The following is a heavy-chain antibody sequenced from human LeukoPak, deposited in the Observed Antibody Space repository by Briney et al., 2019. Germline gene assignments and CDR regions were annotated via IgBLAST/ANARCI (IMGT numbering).Heavy chain of an antibody. V-gene: IGHV4-59*01. J-gene: IGHJ4*02. D-gene: IGHD4/OR15-4a*01. CDR1: GGSISSYY. CDR3: ARDQGVRLFDY. Sequence: PSETLSLTCTVSGGSISSYYWSWIRQPPGKGLEWIGYIYYSGSTNYNPSLKSRVTISVDTSKNQFSLKLSSVTAADTAVYYCARDQGVRLFDYWGQGTLVTVSS. CDR2: IYYSGST.